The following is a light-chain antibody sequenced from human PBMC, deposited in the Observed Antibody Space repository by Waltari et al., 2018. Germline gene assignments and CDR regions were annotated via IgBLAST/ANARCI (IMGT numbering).Light chain of an antibody. Sequence: DIQMTQSPSSLSASVGDTVTVTCRASQNIRTPLKWYQQKPAPAPKLLIYAASTLHRGVPSRFSASASGTDFTLTVTNLQPDDFAVYFCQQSFSSPWTFGQGTRV. CDR1: QNIRTP. CDR2: AAS. CDR3: QQSFSSPWT. J-gene: IGKJ1*01. V-gene: IGKV1-39*01.